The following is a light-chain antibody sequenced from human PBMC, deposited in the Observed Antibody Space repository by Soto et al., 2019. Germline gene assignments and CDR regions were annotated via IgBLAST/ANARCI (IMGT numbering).Light chain of an antibody. J-gene: IGKJ1*01. CDR1: QSVSTL. Sequence: EIVLTQSPATLSLSPGERATLSCRASQSVSTLLAWYQQKPGQAPRLLIYDASNRATGIPARFSGSGSGTDFTLTLSSLEPEDFAVYYCQQYNNWPQTFGQGTKVDIK. V-gene: IGKV3-11*01. CDR3: QQYNNWPQT. CDR2: DAS.